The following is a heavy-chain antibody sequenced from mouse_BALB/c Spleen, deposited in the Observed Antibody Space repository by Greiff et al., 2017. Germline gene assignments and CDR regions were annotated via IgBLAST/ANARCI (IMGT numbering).Heavy chain of an antibody. D-gene: IGHD2-4*01. J-gene: IGHJ3*01. CDR1: GFTFSSYA. CDR3: ARSFGPMITKAWFAY. V-gene: IGHV5-9-4*01. Sequence: EVKLVESGGGLVKPGGSLKLSCAASGFTFSSYAMSWVRQSPEKRLEWVAEISSGGSYTYYPDTVTGRFTISRDNAKNTLYLEMSSLRSEDTAMYYCARSFGPMITKAWFAYWGQGTLVTVSA. CDR2: ISSGGSYT.